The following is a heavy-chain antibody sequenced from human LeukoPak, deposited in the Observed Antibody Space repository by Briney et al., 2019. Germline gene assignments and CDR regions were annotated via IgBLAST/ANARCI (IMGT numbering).Heavy chain of an antibody. CDR2: INPNSGGT. Sequence: ASVKVSCKASVYSFTGYYMHWVRQAPGQGLEWMGRINPNSGGTNYAQKFQGRVTMTRDTSISTAYMELSRLRSDDTAVYYCARDLDSSSWTDYWGQGTLVTVSS. D-gene: IGHD6-13*01. J-gene: IGHJ4*02. V-gene: IGHV1-2*06. CDR1: VYSFTGYY. CDR3: ARDLDSSSWTDY.